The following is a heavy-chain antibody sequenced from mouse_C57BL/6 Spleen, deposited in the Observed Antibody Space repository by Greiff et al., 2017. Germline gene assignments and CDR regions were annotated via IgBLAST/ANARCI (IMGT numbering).Heavy chain of an antibody. J-gene: IGHJ3*01. V-gene: IGHV1-64*01. Sequence: QVQLQQPGAELVKPGASVKLSCKASGYTFTSYWMHWVKQRPGQGLEWIGMIHPNSGSTNYNEKFQSKATLTVDKSSSTAYMQLSSLTSEDSAVYYCARNGNYRSWFAYWGQGTLVTVSA. CDR1: GYTFTSYW. CDR3: ARNGNYRSWFAY. D-gene: IGHD2-1*01. CDR2: IHPNSGST.